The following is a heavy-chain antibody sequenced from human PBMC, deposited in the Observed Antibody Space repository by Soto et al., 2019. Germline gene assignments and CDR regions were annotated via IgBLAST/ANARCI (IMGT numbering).Heavy chain of an antibody. CDR2: MSYDGSHE. Sequence: PGGSLRLSCVASGFTFSSYGMHWVRQAPGKGLEWVAVMSYDGSHEYYADSVKGRFTISRDNSKTILYLQMNSLRLEDTAVYYCAKGSVLRVVASPLAILGGVDVWGQGAMVTVSS. J-gene: IGHJ6*02. CDR1: GFTFSSYG. CDR3: AKGSVLRVVASPLAILGGVDV. V-gene: IGHV3-33*06. D-gene: IGHD2-8*01.